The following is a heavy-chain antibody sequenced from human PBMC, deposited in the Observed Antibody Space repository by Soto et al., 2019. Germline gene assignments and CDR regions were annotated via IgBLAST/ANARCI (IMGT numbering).Heavy chain of an antibody. V-gene: IGHV3-7*01. Sequence: GGSLRLSCAASGFTFSSYSMNWVRQAPGKGLEWVSYINQNGSKIYYVDSVKGRFTISRDNAKNSLYLQMNSLRAEDTAVYYCARDSARITIFGVVNAAFDIWGQGTMVTVSS. CDR1: GFTFSSYS. CDR3: ARDSARITIFGVVNAAFDI. CDR2: INQNGSKI. J-gene: IGHJ3*02. D-gene: IGHD3-3*01.